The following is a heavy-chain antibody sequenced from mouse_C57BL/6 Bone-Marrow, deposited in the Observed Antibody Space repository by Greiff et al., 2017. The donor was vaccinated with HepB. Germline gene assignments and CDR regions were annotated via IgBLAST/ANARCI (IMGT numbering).Heavy chain of an antibody. V-gene: IGHV6-3*01. Sequence: EVMLVESGGGLVQPGGSMKLSCVASGFTFSNYWMNWVRQSPEKGLEWVAQIRLKSDNYATQYAESVKGRFTISRDDSKSSVYLQMNNLRAEDTGIYYCTGGYYYGSLYAMDYWGQGTSVTVSS. CDR2: IRLKSDNYAT. D-gene: IGHD1-1*01. J-gene: IGHJ4*01. CDR1: GFTFSNYW. CDR3: TGGYYYGSLYAMDY.